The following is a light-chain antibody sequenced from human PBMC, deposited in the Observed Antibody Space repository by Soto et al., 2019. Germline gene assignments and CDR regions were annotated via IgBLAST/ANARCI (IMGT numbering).Light chain of an antibody. J-gene: IGKJ3*01. CDR1: QDISRY. CDR2: GAS. CDR3: QQLQRPSFT. Sequence: QLTQSPSSLSASVGDRVTITCRASQDISRYLAWYQQRAGKAPKLLIYGASTLQSGVPSRFSGSGSRTELTLTMSSLQPEDFATYHCQQLQRPSFTFGPGT. V-gene: IGKV1-9*01.